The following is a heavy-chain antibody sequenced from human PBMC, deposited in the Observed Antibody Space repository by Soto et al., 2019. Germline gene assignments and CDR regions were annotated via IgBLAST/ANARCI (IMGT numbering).Heavy chain of an antibody. V-gene: IGHV4-61*01. CDR2: IYYSGST. Sequence: QVQLQESGPGLVKPSETLSLTCTVSGGSVSSGSYYWSWIRQPPGKGLEWIGYIYYSGSTNYNPPLKSRVNISVDTSKNQLTLKLCSVTAADTAVYCCAREYDFGSGYSHYYGMDVWGQGTTVTVS. CDR3: AREYDFGSGYSHYYGMDV. J-gene: IGHJ6*02. CDR1: GGSVSSGSYY. D-gene: IGHD3-3*01.